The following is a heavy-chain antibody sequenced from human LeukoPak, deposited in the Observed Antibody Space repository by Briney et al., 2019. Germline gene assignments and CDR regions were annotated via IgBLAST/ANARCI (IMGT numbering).Heavy chain of an antibody. CDR2: MDVDGSNT. V-gene: IGHV3-74*01. J-gene: IGHJ4*02. CDR3: AKDSAATTPVSFDY. D-gene: IGHD5-12*01. CDR1: GFIFKNSW. Sequence: GGSLRLSCVASGFIFKNSWMNWVRQVPGKGLVWVSRMDVDGSNTHYVDPVKGRFTTSRDNSKNTLYLQMNGLRAEDTAVYYCAKDSAATTPVSFDYWGQGTLVTVSS.